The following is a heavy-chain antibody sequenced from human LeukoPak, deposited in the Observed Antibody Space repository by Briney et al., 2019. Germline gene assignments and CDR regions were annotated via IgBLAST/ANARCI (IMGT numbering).Heavy chain of an antibody. CDR1: GFTFSTYT. CDR2: IGSSGGGI. J-gene: IGHJ3*02. Sequence: PGGSLRLSCAASGFTFSTYTMYWVRHPPGKRLEWVSIIGSSGGGIHYADSVKGRFTVSRDNSKNTLSLQMNNLRVEDTAIYYCAKDSWPRNGIYDPFDIWGQGTLVTVSS. V-gene: IGHV3-23*01. D-gene: IGHD2-21*01. CDR3: AKDSWPRNGIYDPFDI.